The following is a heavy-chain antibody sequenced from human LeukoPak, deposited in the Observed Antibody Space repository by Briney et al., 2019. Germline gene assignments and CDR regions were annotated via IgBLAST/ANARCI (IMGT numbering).Heavy chain of an antibody. D-gene: IGHD1-26*01. V-gene: IGHV3-33*01. J-gene: IGHJ4*02. CDR1: GFPFSSYG. CDR2: IWYDGSNL. CDR3: ARYSGSYYFDY. Sequence: GGSLRLSCAASGFPFSSYGMHWVRQAPGKGLEWVALIWYDGSNLYYADSVKGRFTISRDNSQNTLYLQMNSLGAEDTAVYYCARYSGSYYFDYWGQGTLVTVSS.